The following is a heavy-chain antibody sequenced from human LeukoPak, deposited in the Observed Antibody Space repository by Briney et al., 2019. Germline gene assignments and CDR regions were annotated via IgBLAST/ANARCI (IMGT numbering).Heavy chain of an antibody. J-gene: IGHJ4*02. CDR2: IIPIFGTA. Sequence: SVKVSCKASGGTFSSYAISGVRQAPGKGLEWMGGIIPIFGTANYAQKFQGGVTITADKSTSTAYMELSSLRSEDTAVYYCAGGPAAIGYYFDYWGQGTLVTVSS. CDR3: AGGPAAIGYYFDY. D-gene: IGHD2-2*02. CDR1: GGTFSSYA. V-gene: IGHV1-69*06.